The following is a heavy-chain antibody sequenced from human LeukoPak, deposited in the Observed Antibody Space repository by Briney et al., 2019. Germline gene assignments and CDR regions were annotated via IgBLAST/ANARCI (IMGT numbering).Heavy chain of an antibody. CDR3: AKHRGYSSSSSHY. CDR2: ISGSGGST. J-gene: IGHJ4*02. Sequence: PGGSLRLSCAASGFTFSNYAMSWVRQAPGKGLDWVSGISGSGGSTYYADSVKGRFTISRDNSRNTMYLQMGSLRAEDTAVYYCAKHRGYSSSSSHYWGQGTLVTVSS. D-gene: IGHD6-6*01. CDR1: GFTFSNYA. V-gene: IGHV3-23*01.